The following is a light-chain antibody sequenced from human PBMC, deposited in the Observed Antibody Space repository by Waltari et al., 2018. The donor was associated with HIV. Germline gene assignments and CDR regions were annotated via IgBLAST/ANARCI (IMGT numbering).Light chain of an antibody. V-gene: IGKV1-39*01. J-gene: IGKJ4*01. CDR3: QQSYKIPRT. CDR1: QRIDTS. Sequence: DIQMTQSPSSLSASVGDTVTITCRASQRIDTSLKWYQHKPGQAPQLLIYAAFNLQSGVPSRFTGGGLGTEFTLTINTLQVEDFATYYCQQSYKIPRTFGGGTKLEIK. CDR2: AAF.